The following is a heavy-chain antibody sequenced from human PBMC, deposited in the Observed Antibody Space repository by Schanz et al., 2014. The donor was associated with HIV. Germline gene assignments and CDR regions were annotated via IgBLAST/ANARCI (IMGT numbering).Heavy chain of an antibody. Sequence: QVQLVQSGDEVKKPGASVKVSCKASGYTFSTYGISWVRQAPGQGLEWMGWINAYNGNTHYAQKLQGRVTMTTDTSTSTAYMELRNLRSDDTAMYYCARGLKDSSSSEAFHIWGQGTMVTVSS. J-gene: IGHJ3*02. D-gene: IGHD6-6*01. CDR3: ARGLKDSSSSEAFHI. V-gene: IGHV1-18*01. CDR1: GYTFSTYG. CDR2: INAYNGNT.